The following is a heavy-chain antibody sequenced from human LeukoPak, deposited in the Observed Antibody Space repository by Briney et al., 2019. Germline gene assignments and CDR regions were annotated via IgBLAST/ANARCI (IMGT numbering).Heavy chain of an antibody. CDR1: GYTFTGYY. CDR2: INPNSGGT. J-gene: IGHJ3*02. CDR3: ARGGSGWFDGFDI. V-gene: IGHV1-2*02. Sequence: ASVTVSCKASGYTFTGYYMHWVRQAPGQGLEWVGWINPNSGGTNYAQKFQGRVTMTRDTSISTAYMEMSRLRSDDTAVYYCARGGSGWFDGFDIWGQGTMVTVSS. D-gene: IGHD6-19*01.